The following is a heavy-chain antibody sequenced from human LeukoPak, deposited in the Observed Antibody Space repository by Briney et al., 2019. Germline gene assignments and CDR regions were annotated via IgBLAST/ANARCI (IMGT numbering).Heavy chain of an antibody. CDR2: ISYDGSNK. CDR3: ARAPLIGGGLSGYFDY. D-gene: IGHD2-15*01. Sequence: GGSLRLSCAASGFTFSSYAMHWVRQAPGKGLEWVAVISYDGSNKYYADSVKGRFTISRDNSKNTLYLQMNSLRAEDTAVYYCARAPLIGGGLSGYFDYWGQGTLVTVSS. CDR1: GFTFSSYA. V-gene: IGHV3-30*04. J-gene: IGHJ4*02.